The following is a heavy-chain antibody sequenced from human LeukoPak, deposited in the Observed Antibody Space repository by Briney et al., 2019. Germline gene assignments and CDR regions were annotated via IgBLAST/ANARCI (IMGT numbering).Heavy chain of an antibody. CDR3: AVDFYDSSGYFDY. Sequence: SETLSLTCTVSGDSISSSSFYWGWIRQHPGKGLEWIGYIYYSGSTYYNPSLKSRVTISVDTSKNQFSLKLSSVTAADTAVYYCAVDFYDSSGYFDYWGQGTLVTVSS. J-gene: IGHJ4*02. D-gene: IGHD3-22*01. CDR1: GDSISSSSFY. CDR2: IYYSGST. V-gene: IGHV4-31*03.